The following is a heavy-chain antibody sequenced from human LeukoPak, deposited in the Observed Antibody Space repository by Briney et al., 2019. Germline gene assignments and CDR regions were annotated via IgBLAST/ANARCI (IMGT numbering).Heavy chain of an antibody. CDR1: GYTFTSYD. CDR3: ARAPSITGTTPPGY. CDR2: MNPNSGNT. J-gene: IGHJ4*02. Sequence: ASVKVSCKASGYTFTSYDINWVRQATGQGLERMGWMNPNSGNTGYAQKFHGRVTMSRTTSLSTAYMELSSLRAEDTAVYYCARAPSITGTTPPGYWGQGTLVTVSS. V-gene: IGHV1-8*01. D-gene: IGHD1-7*01.